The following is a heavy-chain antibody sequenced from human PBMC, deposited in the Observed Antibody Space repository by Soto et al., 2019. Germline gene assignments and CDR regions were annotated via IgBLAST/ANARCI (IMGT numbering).Heavy chain of an antibody. V-gene: IGHV3-33*01. Sequence: GGSLRLSCAASGFTFSSYGMHWVRQAPGKGLEWVAVIWYDGSNKYYADSVKGRFTISRDNSKNTLYLQTNSLRAEDTAVYYCAREAGIAVAGTGIDYWGQGTLVTVSS. CDR3: AREAGIAVAGTGIDY. CDR2: IWYDGSNK. D-gene: IGHD6-19*01. CDR1: GFTFSSYG. J-gene: IGHJ4*02.